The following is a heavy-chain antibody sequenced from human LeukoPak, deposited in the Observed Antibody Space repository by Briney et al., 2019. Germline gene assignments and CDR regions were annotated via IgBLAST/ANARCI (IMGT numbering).Heavy chain of an antibody. CDR2: IYTSGST. Sequence: PSQTLSLTCTVSGGSISSGSYYWSWIRQPAGKGLEWIGRIYTSGSTNYNPSLKSRVTMSVDTSKNQFSLKLSSVTAADTAVYYCARGVVGATGGVDYWGQGTLVTVSS. CDR3: ARGVVGATGGVDY. J-gene: IGHJ4*02. V-gene: IGHV4-61*02. CDR1: GGSISSGSYY. D-gene: IGHD1-26*01.